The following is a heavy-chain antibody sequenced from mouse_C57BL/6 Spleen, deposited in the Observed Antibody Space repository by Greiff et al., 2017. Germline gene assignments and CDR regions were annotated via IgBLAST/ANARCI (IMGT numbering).Heavy chain of an antibody. CDR3: AMGYYGSSPWFAY. J-gene: IGHJ3*01. CDR1: GYTFTSYW. D-gene: IGHD1-1*01. V-gene: IGHV1-74*01. CDR2: IHPSDSDT. Sequence: VQLQQPGAELVKPGASVKVSCKASGYTFTSYWMHWVKQRPGQGLEWIGRIHPSDSDTNYNQKFKGKATLTVDNSSSTAYMQLSSLTSEDSAVYYCAMGYYGSSPWFAYWGQGTLVTVSA.